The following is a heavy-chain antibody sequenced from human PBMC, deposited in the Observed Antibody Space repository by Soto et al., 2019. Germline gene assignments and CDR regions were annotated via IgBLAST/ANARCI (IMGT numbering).Heavy chain of an antibody. Sequence: DSVKVYFKASGYTFTSYGISLVRQAPGQGLEWMGWISAYNGNTNYAQKLQGRVTMTTDTSTSTAYMELRSLRSDDTAVYYCARGPPIGAGHAFDIWGQGTLVTVSS. J-gene: IGHJ3*02. CDR1: GYTFTSYG. CDR3: ARGPPIGAGHAFDI. V-gene: IGHV1-18*01. D-gene: IGHD3-16*01. CDR2: ISAYNGNT.